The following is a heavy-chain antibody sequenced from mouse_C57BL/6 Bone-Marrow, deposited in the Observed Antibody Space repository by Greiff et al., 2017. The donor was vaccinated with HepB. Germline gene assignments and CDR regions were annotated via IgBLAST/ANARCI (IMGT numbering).Heavy chain of an antibody. V-gene: IGHV1-5*01. Sequence: EVQLQQSGTVLARPGASVKMSCKTSGYTFTSYWMHWVKQRPGQGLEWIGAIYPGNSDTSYNQKFKGKATLTVDTSSSTAYMQLSSLTSEDSAVYYCAREGDYYYGSSYGYAMDYWGQGTSVTVSS. J-gene: IGHJ4*01. CDR3: AREGDYYYGSSYGYAMDY. CDR2: IYPGNSDT. D-gene: IGHD1-1*01. CDR1: GYTFTSYW.